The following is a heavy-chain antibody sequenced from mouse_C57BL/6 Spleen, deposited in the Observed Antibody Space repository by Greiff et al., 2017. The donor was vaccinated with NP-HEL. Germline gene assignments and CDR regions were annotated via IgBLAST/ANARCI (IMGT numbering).Heavy chain of an antibody. V-gene: IGHV5-16*01. CDR1: GFTFSDYY. CDR3: ARDYGNYDAMDY. Sequence: EVHLVESEGGLVQPGSSMKLSCTASGFTFSDYYMAWVRQVPEKGLEWVANINYDGSSTYYLDSLKSRFIISRDNAKNILYLQMSSLKSEDTATYYCARDYGNYDAMDYWGQGTSVTVSS. CDR2: INYDGSST. J-gene: IGHJ4*01. D-gene: IGHD2-1*01.